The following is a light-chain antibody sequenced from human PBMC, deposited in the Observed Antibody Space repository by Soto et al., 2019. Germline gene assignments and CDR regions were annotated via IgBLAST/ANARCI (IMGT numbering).Light chain of an antibody. CDR2: DAS. V-gene: IGKV3-15*01. CDR3: QQYNNWPAIFT. CDR1: QTINSN. J-gene: IGKJ3*01. Sequence: EAVMTQSPATLAVSPGERATLSCRASQTINSNLAWYQQKPGQPPRLLIYDASTRATGVPGRFSGSGSGTEFTLTISSLQSEDFAVHYCQQYNNWPAIFTFGPGTKVDIK.